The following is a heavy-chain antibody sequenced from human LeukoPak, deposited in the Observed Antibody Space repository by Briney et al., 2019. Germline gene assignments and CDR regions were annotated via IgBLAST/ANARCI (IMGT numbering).Heavy chain of an antibody. CDR2: IYSGDST. V-gene: IGHV3-66*01. CDR3: SRGYYYGSD. J-gene: IGHJ4*02. CDR1: GFTVSSNY. D-gene: IGHD3-10*01. Sequence: PGGSLRLSCAASGFTVSSNYINWVRQAPGKGLEWVSVIYSGDSTYYADSVKGRFTTSRDNSKNTLYLQMNSLRADDTALYYCSRGYYYGSDWGQGTLVTVSS.